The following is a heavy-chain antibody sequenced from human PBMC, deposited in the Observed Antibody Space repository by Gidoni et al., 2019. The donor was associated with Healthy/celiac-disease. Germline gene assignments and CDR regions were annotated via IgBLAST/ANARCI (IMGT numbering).Heavy chain of an antibody. CDR1: GHTFTGYY. CDR3: AREHSLAAAATDY. CDR2: INPNSGGT. D-gene: IGHD6-13*01. V-gene: IGHV1-2*02. J-gene: IGHJ4*02. Sequence: QVQLVQYGAEVKKPGASVKDSYKASGHTFTGYYMHWVRQAPGQGLEWMGWINPNSGGTNYAQKFQGRVTMTRDTSISTAYMELSRLRSDDTAVYYCAREHSLAAAATDYWGQGTLVTVSS.